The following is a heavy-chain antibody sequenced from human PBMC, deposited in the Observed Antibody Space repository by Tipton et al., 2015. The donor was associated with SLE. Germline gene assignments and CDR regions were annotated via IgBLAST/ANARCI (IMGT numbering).Heavy chain of an antibody. Sequence: SLRLSCTGSGFTFGDYAINWFRQAPGKGLEWVANIKQDGSEKYYVDSVKGRFTISRDNAKNSLYLQMNSLRAEDTAVYYCARTSSTWANWFDPWGQGTLVTVSS. CDR2: IKQDGSEK. CDR1: GFTFGDYA. CDR3: ARTSSTWANWFDP. V-gene: IGHV3-7*01. D-gene: IGHD6-13*01. J-gene: IGHJ5*02.